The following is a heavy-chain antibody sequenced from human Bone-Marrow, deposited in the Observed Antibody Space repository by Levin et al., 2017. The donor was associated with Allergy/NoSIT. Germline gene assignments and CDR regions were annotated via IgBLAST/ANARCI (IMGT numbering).Heavy chain of an antibody. CDR3: GTVKSNCTRTRCPNPYHYNGMDV. CDR1: GGTITNSA. Sequence: SVKVSCKASGGTITNSAISWVRQAPGEGLEWLGGIIPIFETTDYAQKFQGRVTISADKFTATVHLELRSLTSDDTAVYYCGTVKSNCTRTRCPNPYHYNGMDVWGQGTTVTVSS. V-gene: IGHV1-69*06. D-gene: IGHD2-2*01. CDR2: IIPIFETT. J-gene: IGHJ6*02.